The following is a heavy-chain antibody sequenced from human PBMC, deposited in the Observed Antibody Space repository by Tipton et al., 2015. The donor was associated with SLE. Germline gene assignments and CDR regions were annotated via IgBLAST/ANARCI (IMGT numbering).Heavy chain of an antibody. CDR1: GGSISSYY. CDR2: IYYSGST. Sequence: TLSLTCTVSGGSISSYYWSWIRQPPGKGLEWIGYIYYSGSTNYNPSLKSRVTISVDTSKNQFSLKLSSVTAADTAVYYCARGGTAINYWGQGTLVTVSS. J-gene: IGHJ4*02. V-gene: IGHV4-59*12. D-gene: IGHD5-18*01. CDR3: ARGGTAINY.